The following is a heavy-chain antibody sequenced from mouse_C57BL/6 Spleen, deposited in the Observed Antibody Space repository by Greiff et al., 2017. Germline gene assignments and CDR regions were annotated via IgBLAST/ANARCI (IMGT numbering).Heavy chain of an antibody. Sequence: QVQLQQSGAELVKPGASVKISCKASGYAFSSYWMNWVKQRPGKGLEWIGQIYPGDGDTNYNGKFKGKATLTADKSSSTAYMQLSSLTSEDSAVYFCARDREGNYKTDYYAMDYWGQGTSVTVSS. J-gene: IGHJ4*01. CDR1: GYAFSSYW. D-gene: IGHD2-1*01. CDR2: IYPGDGDT. CDR3: ARDREGNYKTDYYAMDY. V-gene: IGHV1-80*01.